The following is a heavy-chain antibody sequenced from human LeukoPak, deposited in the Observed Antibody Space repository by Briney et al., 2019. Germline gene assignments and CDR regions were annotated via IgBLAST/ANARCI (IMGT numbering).Heavy chain of an antibody. J-gene: IGHJ5*02. CDR3: AREEIRSWFDP. CDR2: IYYIGNS. CDR1: GGSISSYY. V-gene: IGHV4-59*01. Sequence: SETLSLTCTVSGGSISSYYWSWIRQPPGKGLEWIGYIYYIGNSNYSPSLKSRVTISVDTSKNQFSLKLSSVTAADTAVYYCAREEIRSWFDPWGQGTLVTVSS. D-gene: IGHD5-24*01.